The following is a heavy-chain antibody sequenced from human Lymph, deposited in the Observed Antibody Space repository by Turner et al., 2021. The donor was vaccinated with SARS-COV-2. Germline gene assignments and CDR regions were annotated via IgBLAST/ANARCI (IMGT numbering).Heavy chain of an antibody. CDR3: ARGGLYYYDSSAYYGDAFDF. J-gene: IGHJ3*01. CDR1: GYTFTGYY. CDR2: INPDSGGT. D-gene: IGHD3-22*01. Sequence: QVQLVQSGAEVKEPGASVQVSCKASGYTFTGYYMHWVRQAPGQGLEWMGWINPDSGGTNYAQNFQDRVTMTRDTSISTAYMELSRLISVDTAVYYCARGGLYYYDSSAYYGDAFDFWGQGTMVTVSS. V-gene: IGHV1-2*02.